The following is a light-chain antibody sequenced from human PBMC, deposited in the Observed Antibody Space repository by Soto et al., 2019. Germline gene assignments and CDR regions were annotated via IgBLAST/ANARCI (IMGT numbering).Light chain of an antibody. CDR1: SSNIGAGYD. CDR2: GNS. CDR3: QSYDSNLSGYV. V-gene: IGLV1-40*01. Sequence: QSVLTQAPSVSGAPGQRVTISCTGSSSNIGAGYDVHWYQQLPGTAPKLLIYGNSNRPSGVPDRFSGSKSGTSASLAITGLHAEDEADYYCQSYDSNLSGYVFGTGTKLTVL. J-gene: IGLJ1*01.